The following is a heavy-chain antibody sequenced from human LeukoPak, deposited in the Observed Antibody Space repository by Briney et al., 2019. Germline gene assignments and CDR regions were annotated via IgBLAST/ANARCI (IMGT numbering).Heavy chain of an antibody. D-gene: IGHD4-17*01. CDR2: INPNSGGT. Sequence: ASVKVSCKASGYTFSSYGISWVRQAPGQGLEWMGWINPNSGGTNYAQKFLGRVTMTRDTSISTAYMELSRLRSDDTAVYYCARRNVETTVTTGRSNYYYYYYMDVWGKGTTVTVSS. CDR3: ARRNVETTVTTGRSNYYYYYYMDV. V-gene: IGHV1-2*02. J-gene: IGHJ6*03. CDR1: GYTFSSYG.